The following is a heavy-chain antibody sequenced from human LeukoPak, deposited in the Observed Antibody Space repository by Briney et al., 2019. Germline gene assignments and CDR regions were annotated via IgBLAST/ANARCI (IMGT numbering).Heavy chain of an antibody. V-gene: IGHV5-51*01. J-gene: IGHJ5*02. CDR2: IYPGDSDT. Sequence: GESLRISCKGLGYSFTSYWIGWRRQMPGKGLGGREVIYPGDSDTRYSPSFQGQVTILADKSISTAYLQWSSLKASDTAMYYCARMMKEAAGFSRPQYNWFDPWGQGTLVTVSS. CDR3: ARMMKEAAGFSRPQYNWFDP. D-gene: IGHD6-13*01. CDR1: GYSFTSYW.